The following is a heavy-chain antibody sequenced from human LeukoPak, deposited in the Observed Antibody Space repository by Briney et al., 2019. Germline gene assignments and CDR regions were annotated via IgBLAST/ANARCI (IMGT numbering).Heavy chain of an antibody. J-gene: IGHJ3*01. Sequence: GGSLRLSCAATGFTLSGHSMNWVRQAPGKGLDWVSSISPTSAYIYYQDSVKGRFTISRDDAKNSLYLEMDSLRAEDTAVYYCARTIYYYESTSYFSDAFDVWGQGTMVTVSS. CDR3: ARTIYYYESTSYFSDAFDV. V-gene: IGHV3-21*01. CDR1: GFTLSGHS. CDR2: ISPTSAYI. D-gene: IGHD3-22*01.